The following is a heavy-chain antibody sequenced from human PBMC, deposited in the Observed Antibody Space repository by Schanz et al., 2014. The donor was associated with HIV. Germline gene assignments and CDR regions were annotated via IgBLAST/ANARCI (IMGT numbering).Heavy chain of an antibody. CDR3: ARGTYYGSGSYTLDY. Sequence: QVLLVQSGAEVKKPGSSVKVSCKASGGALSMYALNWVRQAPGQGLEWMGDIIPILGGANYAQKFQGRVTITVDKSTSTVYMELIGLRSEDTAVYYCARGTYYGSGSYTLDYWGQGTLVTVSS. CDR2: IIPILGGA. D-gene: IGHD3-10*01. J-gene: IGHJ4*02. CDR1: GGALSMYA. V-gene: IGHV1-69*06.